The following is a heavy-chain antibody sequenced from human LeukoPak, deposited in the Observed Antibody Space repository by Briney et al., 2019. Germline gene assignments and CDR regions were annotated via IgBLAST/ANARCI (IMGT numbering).Heavy chain of an antibody. J-gene: IGHJ4*02. Sequence: GGSLRLSCAASGFTFSSYGMSWVRQAPGKGLEWVSAISGSGGSTYYADSVKGRFTISRDNSKNTLYLQMNSLRAEDTAVYYCAKDSDYGSGILGYWGQGTLVTVSS. CDR3: AKDSDYGSGILGY. D-gene: IGHD3-10*01. V-gene: IGHV3-23*01. CDR1: GFTFSSYG. CDR2: ISGSGGST.